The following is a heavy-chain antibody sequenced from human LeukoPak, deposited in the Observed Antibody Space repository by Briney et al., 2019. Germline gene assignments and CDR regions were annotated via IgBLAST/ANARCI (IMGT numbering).Heavy chain of an antibody. CDR1: GYTFTGYY. CDR3: AREIGHYFDH. J-gene: IGHJ4*02. Sequence: ASVKVSCKASGYTFTGYYMHWVRQAPGQGLEWMGWINPNSGGTNYAQKLQGRVTMTTDTSTSTAYMELRSLTSNDTAVYYCAREIGHYFDHWGQGTLLTVSS. CDR2: INPNSGGT. V-gene: IGHV1-2*02.